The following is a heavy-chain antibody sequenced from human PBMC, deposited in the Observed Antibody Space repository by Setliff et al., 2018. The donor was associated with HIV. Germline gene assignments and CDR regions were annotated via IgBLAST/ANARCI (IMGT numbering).Heavy chain of an antibody. CDR3: ARLVTTYDFWSGYPCHFDY. D-gene: IGHD3-3*01. J-gene: IGHJ4*02. CDR1: GYSFSTYW. Sequence: PGESLKISCKGSGYSFSTYWIGWVRQMPGKGLEWMGIIYPGDSEITYRASFLGQVAISADKSISTAYLQRSSLKASDTAMYYCARLVTTYDFWSGYPCHFDYWGQGTLVTVSS. CDR2: IYPGDSEI. V-gene: IGHV5-51*01.